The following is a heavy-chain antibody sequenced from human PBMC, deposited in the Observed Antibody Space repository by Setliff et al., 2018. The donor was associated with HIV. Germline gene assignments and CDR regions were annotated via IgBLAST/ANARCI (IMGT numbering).Heavy chain of an antibody. V-gene: IGHV4-39*07. CDR1: GASISSNSYY. Sequence: PSETLSLTCSVSGASISSNSYYWGWIRQPPGKGLEWVGSIYYNGNTCYNQSLQSRVTISLDTSKNQFSLELRSVTAADTALYYCAPRHHKYGFLWGQGTLVTVSS. CDR3: APRHHKYGFL. J-gene: IGHJ4*02. CDR2: IYYNGNT. D-gene: IGHD3-10*01.